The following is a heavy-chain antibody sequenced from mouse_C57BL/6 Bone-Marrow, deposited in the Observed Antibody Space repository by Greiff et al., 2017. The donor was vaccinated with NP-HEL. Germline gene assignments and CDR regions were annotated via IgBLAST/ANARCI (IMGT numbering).Heavy chain of an antibody. D-gene: IGHD1-1*01. V-gene: IGHV1-64*01. Sequence: QVQLQQPGAELVKPGASVKLSCKASGYTFTSYWMHWVKQRPGQGLEWIGMIHPNSGSTNYNEKFKSKATLTVDKSSSTAYMQLSSLTSEDSAVYYGASHGSVYAMDYWGQGTSVTVSS. CDR2: IHPNSGST. CDR1: GYTFTSYW. J-gene: IGHJ4*01. CDR3: ASHGSVYAMDY.